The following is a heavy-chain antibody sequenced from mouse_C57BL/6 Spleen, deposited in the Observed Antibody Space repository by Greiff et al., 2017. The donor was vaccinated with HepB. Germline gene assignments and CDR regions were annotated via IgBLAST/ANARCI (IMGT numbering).Heavy chain of an antibody. Sequence: EVQVVESGGGLVKPGGSLKLSCAASGFTFSSYAMSWVRQTPEKRLEWVATISDGGSYTYYPDNVKGRFTISRDNAKNNLYLQMSHLKSEDTAMYYCARGLRGYYAMDYWGQGTSVTVSS. J-gene: IGHJ4*01. D-gene: IGHD6-2*01. CDR3: ARGLRGYYAMDY. V-gene: IGHV5-4*01. CDR1: GFTFSSYA. CDR2: ISDGGSYT.